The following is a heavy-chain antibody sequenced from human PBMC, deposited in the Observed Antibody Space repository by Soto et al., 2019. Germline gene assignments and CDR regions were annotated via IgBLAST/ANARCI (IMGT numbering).Heavy chain of an antibody. CDR1: GGSISSGGYY. D-gene: IGHD2-2*01. Sequence: QVQLQESGPGLVKPSQTLSLTCTVSGGSISSGGYYWSWIRQPPGKGLEWIGYIYYSGSTYYNPSRKGRVTISVDTSKIQFSLKLSSVTAADTAVYYCARSSTSANYFDYGGQGTLVTVSS. CDR2: IYYSGST. CDR3: ARSSTSANYFDY. J-gene: IGHJ4*02. V-gene: IGHV4-31*03.